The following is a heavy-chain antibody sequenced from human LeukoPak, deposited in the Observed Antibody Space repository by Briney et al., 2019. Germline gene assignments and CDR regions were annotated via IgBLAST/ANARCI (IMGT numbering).Heavy chain of an antibody. V-gene: IGHV3-53*01. CDR3: ASRPGGWYGEDS. CDR2: IYGGGST. Sequence: PGGSLRLSCAASGVTVSNNFMSWVRQAPGKGLEWVSVIYGGGSTYYADSVKGRFTISRDTSKNTLYLQMNSLRAEDTAVYYCASRPGGWYGEDSWGQGTLVTVSS. D-gene: IGHD6-19*01. J-gene: IGHJ4*02. CDR1: GVTVSNNF.